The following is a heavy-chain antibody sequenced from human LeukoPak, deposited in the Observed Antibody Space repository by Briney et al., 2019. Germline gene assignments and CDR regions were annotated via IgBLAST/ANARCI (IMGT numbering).Heavy chain of an antibody. CDR2: IFYSGNT. Sequence: SETLSLTCTVSGVSISSYYWSWIRQPPGKGLEWIGYIFYSGNTIYNPSLKSRVTISVDTSKNHFSLRLRSVTAADTAVYYCARLAAISGSDYPDDWGQGTLVTVSA. CDR1: GVSISSYY. CDR3: ARLAAISGSDYPDD. V-gene: IGHV4-59*08. D-gene: IGHD1-26*01. J-gene: IGHJ4*02.